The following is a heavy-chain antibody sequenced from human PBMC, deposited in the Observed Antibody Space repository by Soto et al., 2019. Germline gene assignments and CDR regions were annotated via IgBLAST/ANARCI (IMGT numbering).Heavy chain of an antibody. V-gene: IGHV4-31*03. D-gene: IGHD6-13*01. CDR1: GGSISSGGYY. J-gene: IGHJ3*02. CDR2: IYYSGST. CDR3: ARVGAWLYSAAAGTGAFDI. Sequence: QVQLQESGPGLVKPSQTLSLTCTVSGGSISSGGYYWSWIRQHPGKGLEWIGYIYYSGSTYYNPSLKSRVTIPVDTTKNQFSLKLSSVTAADTAVYYCARVGAWLYSAAAGTGAFDIWGQGTMVTVSS.